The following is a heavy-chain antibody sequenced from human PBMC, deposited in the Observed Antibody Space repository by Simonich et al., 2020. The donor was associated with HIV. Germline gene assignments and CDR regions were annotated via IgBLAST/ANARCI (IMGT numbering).Heavy chain of an antibody. CDR2: INHSGST. CDR3: ARGLAGDAFDI. D-gene: IGHD6-19*01. J-gene: IGHJ3*02. CDR1: GGSFSGYY. Sequence: QVQLQESGPGLVKPSETLSLTCAVYGGSFSGYYWSWIRQPPGKGLEWIGEINHSGSTNHNPSLKSRVTISVDTSKNQFSLKLSSVTAADTALYYCARGLAGDAFDIWGQGTMVTVSS. V-gene: IGHV4-34*01.